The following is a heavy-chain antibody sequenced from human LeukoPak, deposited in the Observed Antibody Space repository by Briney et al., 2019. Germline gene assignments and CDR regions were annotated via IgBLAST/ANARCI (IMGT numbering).Heavy chain of an antibody. J-gene: IGHJ4*02. D-gene: IGHD1-26*01. CDR3: ARDHVRVGATPLGY. CDR1: GYTFTSYG. V-gene: IGHV1-18*01. CDR2: ISAYNGNT. Sequence: ASVKVSCKASGYTFTSYGISWVRQAPGQGLEWMGWISAYNGNTNYAQKLQGRVTMTTDTSTSTAYMELRSLRSDDTAVYYCARDHVRVGATPLGYWGQGTLVTVSS.